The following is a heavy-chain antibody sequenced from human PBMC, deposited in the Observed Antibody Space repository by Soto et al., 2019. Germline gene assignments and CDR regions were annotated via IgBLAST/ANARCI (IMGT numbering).Heavy chain of an antibody. D-gene: IGHD4-4*01. CDR2: ISVTNAI. J-gene: IGHJ4*01. CDR3: VRDTDRAFDH. V-gene: IGHV3-48*01. CDR1: GFSLSSYN. Sequence: GGSLRLSCTASGFSLSSYNMNWVRQAQGKGLEFVSYISVTNAIYYADSVKGRFTGSRDNGKNSLYLQMNNLRTDDTAVYYCVRDTDRAFDHWGHGTLVTVSS.